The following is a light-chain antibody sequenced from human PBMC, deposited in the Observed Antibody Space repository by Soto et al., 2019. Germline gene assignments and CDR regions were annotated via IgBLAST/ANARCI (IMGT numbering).Light chain of an antibody. Sequence: QSVLTQPASVSGSPGQSITISCTGTSSDVGAYNYVSWYQQHPGKAPELMIYDVSNRPSGVSNRFSGSKSGNTASLTISGLQAEDEADYYCSSYTSSSTLGYVFGTGTKVTVL. V-gene: IGLV2-14*01. J-gene: IGLJ1*01. CDR1: SSDVGAYNY. CDR3: SSYTSSSTLGYV. CDR2: DVS.